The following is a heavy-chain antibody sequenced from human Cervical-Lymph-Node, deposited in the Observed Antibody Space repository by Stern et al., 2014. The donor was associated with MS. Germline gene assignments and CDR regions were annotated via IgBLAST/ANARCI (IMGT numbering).Heavy chain of an antibody. CDR3: ARDMSDFLSDYGHNWFDP. CDR1: GYTFTKYL. CDR2: INSNTGAP. Sequence: QVQLVQSGSELKKPGASVTVSCKASGYTFTKYLIHWVRQAPGQGLEWMGWINSNTGAPMYARDFAGRFVFSLDTSVTTAYLQISRLKTEDTAVYYCARDMSDFLSDYGHNWFDPWGQGTLVTVSS. D-gene: IGHD3-3*01. V-gene: IGHV7-4-1*02. J-gene: IGHJ5*02.